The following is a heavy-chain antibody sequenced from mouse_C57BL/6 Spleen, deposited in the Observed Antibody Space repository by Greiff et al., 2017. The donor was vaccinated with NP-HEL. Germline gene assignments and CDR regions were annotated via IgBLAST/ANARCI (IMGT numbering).Heavy chain of an antibody. Sequence: EVKLVESGGDLVKPGGSLKLSCAASGFTFSSYGMSWVRQTPDKRLEWVATISSGGSYTYYPDSVKGRFTISRDNAKNTLYRQMSSVKSEDTAMYYCARRGDYYGSSDYAMDYWGQGTSVTVSS. CDR3: ARRGDYYGSSDYAMDY. V-gene: IGHV5-6*02. CDR2: ISSGGSYT. D-gene: IGHD1-1*01. CDR1: GFTFSSYG. J-gene: IGHJ4*01.